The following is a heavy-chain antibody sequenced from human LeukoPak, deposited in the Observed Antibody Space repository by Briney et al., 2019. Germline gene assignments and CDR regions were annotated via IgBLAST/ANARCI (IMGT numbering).Heavy chain of an antibody. Sequence: PGGSLRLSCAASGFTFSNAWMNWVRQAPGKGLEWVSYISSSGSTIYYADSVKGRFTISRDNSKNTLYLQMNSLRAEDTAVYYCARRSGIAVAGAFDYWGQGTLVTVSS. CDR3: ARRSGIAVAGAFDY. CDR2: ISSSGSTI. V-gene: IGHV3-48*01. J-gene: IGHJ4*02. CDR1: GFTFSNAW. D-gene: IGHD6-19*01.